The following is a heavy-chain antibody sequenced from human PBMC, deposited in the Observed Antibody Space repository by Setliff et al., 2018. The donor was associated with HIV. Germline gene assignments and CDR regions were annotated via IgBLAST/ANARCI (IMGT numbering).Heavy chain of an antibody. CDR3: ARQQGDSRGFYPHFDY. J-gene: IGHJ4*02. Sequence: SETLSLTCTVSGVSVSGTAYYWAWIRQPPGRGLEWIGNIYYTGNTNYNSSLKSRISMSMVASKKQVSLKLSTVSAADTAVYYCARQQGDSRGFYPHFDYWGQGRLVTVSS. CDR1: GVSVSGTAYY. V-gene: IGHV4-39*01. D-gene: IGHD3-22*01. CDR2: IYYTGNT.